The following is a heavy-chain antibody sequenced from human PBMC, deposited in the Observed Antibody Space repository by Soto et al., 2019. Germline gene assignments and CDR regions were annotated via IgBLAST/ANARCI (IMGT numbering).Heavy chain of an antibody. J-gene: IGHJ6*02. D-gene: IGHD2-2*01. CDR3: ARDLSWDIVVVPAARYYYYGMDV. CDR2: IIPIFGTA. Sequence: ASVKVSCKASGGTFSSYAISWVRQAPGQGLEWMGGIIPIFGTANYAQKFQGRVTITADESTSTAYMELSSLRSEDTAVYYCARDLSWDIVVVPAARYYYYGMDVWGQGTTVTVSS. CDR1: GGTFSSYA. V-gene: IGHV1-69*13.